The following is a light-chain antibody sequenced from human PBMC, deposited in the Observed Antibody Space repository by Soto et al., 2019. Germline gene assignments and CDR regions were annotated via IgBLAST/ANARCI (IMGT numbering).Light chain of an antibody. CDR2: DAS. Sequence: EIQMTQSPSTLSASAGDRVTLTCRASQSISSWLAWYQQKPGQAPKRLFYDASSLESGVPSRFSGSGSGTEFTLTIGSLQPDDFATYYCQQSRTFGQGTKVDI. J-gene: IGKJ1*01. CDR1: QSISSW. CDR3: QQSRT. V-gene: IGKV1-5*01.